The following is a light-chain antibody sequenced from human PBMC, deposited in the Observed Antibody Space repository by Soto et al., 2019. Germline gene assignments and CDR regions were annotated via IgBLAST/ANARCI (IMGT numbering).Light chain of an antibody. V-gene: IGKV1-5*03. CDR1: QSISSW. J-gene: IGKJ1*01. CDR2: KAS. Sequence: DIQMTQSPSTLSASVGDRVTITCRASQSISSWLAWYQQKPGKAPKLLIYKASSFESGVPSMFSGSGAGTEVTLNISRLQPDEFATYYCQQYNSYPWTFGQGTKVEIK. CDR3: QQYNSYPWT.